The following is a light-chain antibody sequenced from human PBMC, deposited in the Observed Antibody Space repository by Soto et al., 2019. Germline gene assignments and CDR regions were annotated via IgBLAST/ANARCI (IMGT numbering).Light chain of an antibody. CDR3: QQYDTSPLT. CDR1: QSVNSW. CDR2: KAS. J-gene: IGKJ4*01. V-gene: IGKV1-5*03. Sequence: DIQVTQSPSTLSASVGDRVTITCRASQSVNSWLAWYQQKPGKAPKLLLYKASSLESEVPSRFSGSGSGTEFTLTISSLQPDDFGTYYCQQYDTSPLTFGGGTKVDIK.